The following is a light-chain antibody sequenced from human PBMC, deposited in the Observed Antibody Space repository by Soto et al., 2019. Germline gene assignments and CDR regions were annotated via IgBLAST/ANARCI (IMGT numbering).Light chain of an antibody. CDR1: QSISPW. Sequence: DIQMTQSPSTLSASVGDSVTITCRASQSISPWLAWYQQKPGKAPTLLIYKASSLEGGVPSRFSGSGSGTDFNITISSLQPDDFATYYCQQYNTCPLTFGRGTTVEIK. CDR3: QQYNTCPLT. V-gene: IGKV1-5*03. CDR2: KAS. J-gene: IGKJ4*01.